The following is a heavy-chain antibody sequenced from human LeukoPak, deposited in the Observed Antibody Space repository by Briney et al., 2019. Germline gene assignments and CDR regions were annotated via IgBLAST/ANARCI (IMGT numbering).Heavy chain of an antibody. D-gene: IGHD1-26*01. Sequence: SVKVSCKASGGTFSSYAISWVRQAPGQGLEWMGGIIPIFGTANYAQKFQGRVTITADESTSTAYMELSSLRSEDTAVYYCARAILPHSPSGSYHSDFYYYYGMDVWGQGTTVTVSS. J-gene: IGHJ6*02. CDR2: IIPIFGTA. V-gene: IGHV1-69*13. CDR3: ARAILPHSPSGSYHSDFYYYYGMDV. CDR1: GGTFSSYA.